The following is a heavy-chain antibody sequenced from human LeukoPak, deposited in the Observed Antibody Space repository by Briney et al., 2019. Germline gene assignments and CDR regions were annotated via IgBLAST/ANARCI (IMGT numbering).Heavy chain of an antibody. CDR1: GGSISSGDYY. CDR3: ARVHGKNRDWFDP. CDR2: IYYSGST. V-gene: IGHV4-30-4*01. D-gene: IGHD1-14*01. J-gene: IGHJ5*02. Sequence: SETLSLTCTVSGGSISSGDYYWSWIRQPPGKGLEWIGYIYYSGSTYYNPSLKSRVTISVDTSKNQFSLKLSSVTAADTAVYYCARVHGKNRDWFDPWGQGTLVTVSS.